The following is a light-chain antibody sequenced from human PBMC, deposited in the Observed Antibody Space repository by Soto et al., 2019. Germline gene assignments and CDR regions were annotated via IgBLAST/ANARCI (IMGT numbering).Light chain of an antibody. CDR3: QQYYSYPST. Sequence: AIRMTQSPSSLSASTGDRVTITCRASQGISSYLAWYQQKPGKAPKLLIYAASTLQSGVPSRFSGSGSGTDFTLTISCLQSEDVATYYCQQYYSYPSTFGQGTRLEIK. CDR1: QGISSY. J-gene: IGKJ5*01. V-gene: IGKV1-8*01. CDR2: AAS.